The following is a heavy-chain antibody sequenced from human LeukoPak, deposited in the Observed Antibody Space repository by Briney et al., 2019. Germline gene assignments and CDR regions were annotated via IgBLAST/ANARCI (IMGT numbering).Heavy chain of an antibody. D-gene: IGHD3-9*01. J-gene: IGHJ3*02. V-gene: IGHV1-2*06. Sequence: ASVKVSCKASGYTFSGYYLHWVRQAPAQELEGMGRINPNSGGTNSAQKFQGRVTMTSDTSISTASLGLSRRRVEGAAVYYCARGYDNDAFDIWGQGTMVTVSS. CDR2: INPNSGGT. CDR1: GYTFSGYY. CDR3: ARGYDNDAFDI.